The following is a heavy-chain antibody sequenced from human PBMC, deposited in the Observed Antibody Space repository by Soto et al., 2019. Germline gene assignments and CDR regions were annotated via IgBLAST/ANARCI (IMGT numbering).Heavy chain of an antibody. CDR2: IWYDGNSK. CDR3: ARNIYHDSSGVFDY. V-gene: IGHV3-33*01. D-gene: IGHD3-22*01. CDR1: GFTFSNFV. Sequence: GGSMRLSCAASGFTFSNFVMHWVRQAPGKGLEWVSVIWYDGNSKYYADSVKGRFTISRDNSKNTLSLQMNNLRAEDTAVYYCARNIYHDSSGVFDYWGQGTLVTVSS. J-gene: IGHJ4*02.